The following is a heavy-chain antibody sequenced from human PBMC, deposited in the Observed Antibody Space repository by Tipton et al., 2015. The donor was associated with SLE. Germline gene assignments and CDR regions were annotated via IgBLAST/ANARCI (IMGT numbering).Heavy chain of an antibody. CDR2: IYYSGST. V-gene: IGHV4-59*08. Sequence: TLSLTCTVSGGSISSYYWSWIRQPPGKGLEWIGYIYYSGSTYYNPSLKSRVTVSVDTSKNQFSLKLSSVTAADTAVYYCARRGSYLVDYWGQGTLVTVSS. J-gene: IGHJ4*02. CDR3: ARRGSYLVDY. CDR1: GGSISSYY. D-gene: IGHD1-26*01.